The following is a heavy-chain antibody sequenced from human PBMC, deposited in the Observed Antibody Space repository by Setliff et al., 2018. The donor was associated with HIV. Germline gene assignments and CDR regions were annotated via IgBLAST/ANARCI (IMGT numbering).Heavy chain of an antibody. CDR1: GFSFSNYW. CDR3: VRDITTCWDV. D-gene: IGHD1-20*01. V-gene: IGHV3-74*01. Sequence: PGGSLRLSCAASGFSFSNYWMHWVRQAPGKGLVWVSRINSDGSSTSYADSVKGRFTISRDNPKNMLYLQMNSLRGEDTAVYYCVRDITTCWDVWGQGTTVTAP. J-gene: IGHJ6*02. CDR2: INSDGSST.